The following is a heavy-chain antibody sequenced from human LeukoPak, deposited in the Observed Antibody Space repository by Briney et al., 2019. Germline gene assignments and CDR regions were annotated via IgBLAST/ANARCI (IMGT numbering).Heavy chain of an antibody. V-gene: IGHV3-48*03. CDR3: ARDRFLYGVTPVDY. Sequence: GGSLRLSCAASGFTFSSYEMNWVRQAPGKGLEWVSYISSSGSTIYYADSVKGRFTISRDNAKNSLYLQMNSLRAEDTAVYYCARDRFLYGVTPVDYWGQGSLLTLSS. CDR2: ISSSGSTI. J-gene: IGHJ4*02. CDR1: GFTFSSYE. D-gene: IGHD4-17*01.